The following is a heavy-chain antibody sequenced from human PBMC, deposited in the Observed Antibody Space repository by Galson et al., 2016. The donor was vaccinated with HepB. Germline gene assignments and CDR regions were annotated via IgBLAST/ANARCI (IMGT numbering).Heavy chain of an antibody. V-gene: IGHV1-18*01. CDR1: GYSFTSYG. Sequence: SVKVSCKASGYSFTSYGISWVRQAPGQGLEWMGWISANEGDTNYARKLQGRVTLTTDTSTSTAYMELRSLTSDDTAVYYCARDFEYRGSRSRYEDCFDPWGQGTLVTVFS. CDR3: ARDFEYRGSRSRYEDCFDP. CDR2: ISANEGDT. D-gene: IGHD2-2*01. J-gene: IGHJ5*02.